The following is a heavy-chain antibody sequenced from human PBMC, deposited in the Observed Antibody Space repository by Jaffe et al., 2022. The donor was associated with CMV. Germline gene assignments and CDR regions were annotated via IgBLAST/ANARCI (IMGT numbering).Heavy chain of an antibody. Sequence: QVQLVQSGAEVKKPGSSVKVSCKASGGTFSSYAISWVRQAPGQGLEWMGGIIPIFGTANYAQKFQGRVTITADESTSTAYMELSSLRSEDTAVYYCARAEPNSSGYNTPLRGYGMDVWGQGTTVTVSS. CDR1: GGTFSSYA. J-gene: IGHJ6*02. CDR2: IIPIFGTA. CDR3: ARAEPNSSGYNTPLRGYGMDV. V-gene: IGHV1-69*01. D-gene: IGHD3-22*01.